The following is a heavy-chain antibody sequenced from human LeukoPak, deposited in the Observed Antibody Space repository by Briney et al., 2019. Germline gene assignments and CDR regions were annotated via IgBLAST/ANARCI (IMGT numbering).Heavy chain of an antibody. CDR3: ARDEGYGDGAFDI. J-gene: IGHJ3*02. CDR2: IYHGGGT. CDR1: GYSISSGYY. D-gene: IGHD4-17*01. Sequence: SETLSLTCAVSGYSISSGYYWGWIRQPPGKGLEWTGSIYHGGGTYYNPSLKSRVTISVDTSKNQFSLKLSSVTAADTAVYYCARDEGYGDGAFDIWGQGTMVTVSS. V-gene: IGHV4-38-2*02.